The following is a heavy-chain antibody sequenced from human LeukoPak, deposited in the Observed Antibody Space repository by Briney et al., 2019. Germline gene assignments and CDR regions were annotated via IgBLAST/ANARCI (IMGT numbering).Heavy chain of an antibody. J-gene: IGHJ4*02. CDR1: GFTFDDYA. Sequence: GGSLRLSCVTSGFTFDDYAMHWVRQAPGKGLEWVAGITWHSENIDYADSVKGRFTISRDNAKNSLYLQMDSLRPEDTALYYCAAVPETDFWTGFYLDFWGQGILVTVSS. CDR2: ITWHSENI. D-gene: IGHD3/OR15-3a*01. V-gene: IGHV3-9*01. CDR3: AAVPETDFWTGFYLDF.